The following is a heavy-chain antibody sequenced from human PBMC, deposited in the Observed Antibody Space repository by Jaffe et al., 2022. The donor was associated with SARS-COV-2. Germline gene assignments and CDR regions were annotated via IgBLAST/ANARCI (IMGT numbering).Heavy chain of an antibody. Sequence: QVQLQESGPGLVKPSQTLSLTCTVSGGSISSGSYYWSWIRQPAGKGLEWIGRIYTSGSTNYNPSLKSRVTISVDTSKNQFSLKLSSVTAADTAVYYCAREAFKYYDFWSGYQQGGWFDPWGQGTLVTVSS. V-gene: IGHV4-61*02. CDR1: GGSISSGSYY. CDR2: IYTSGST. CDR3: AREAFKYYDFWSGYQQGGWFDP. J-gene: IGHJ5*02. D-gene: IGHD3-3*01.